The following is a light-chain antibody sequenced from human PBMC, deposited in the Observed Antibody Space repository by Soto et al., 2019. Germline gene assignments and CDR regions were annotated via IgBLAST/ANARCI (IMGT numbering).Light chain of an antibody. CDR1: QSVSSSF. J-gene: IGKJ1*01. CDR3: QQYDNSPLT. V-gene: IGKV3-20*01. CDR2: GAS. Sequence: EIVLTQSPGTLSLSPGERATLSCRASQSVSSSFLAWYQQKPGQAPRLLIYGASSRATGIPDRFSGSGSGTDFTLIISRLEPEDFAVYYCQQYDNSPLTFGQGTKVEIK.